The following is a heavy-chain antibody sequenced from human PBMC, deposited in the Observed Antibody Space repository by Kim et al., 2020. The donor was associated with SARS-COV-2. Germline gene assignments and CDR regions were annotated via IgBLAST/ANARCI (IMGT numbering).Heavy chain of an antibody. D-gene: IGHD2-2*01. CDR2: IRSKAYGGTT. J-gene: IGHJ6*02. CDR3: TRMVVVPAATDHDPNPWGKNYYYYYGMDV. V-gene: IGHV3-49*03. CDR1: GFTFGDYA. Sequence: GGSLRLSCTASGFTFGDYAMSWFRQAPGKGLEWVGFIRSKAYGGTTEYAASVKGRFTISRDDSKSIAYLQMNSLKTEDTAVYYCTRMVVVPAATDHDPNPWGKNYYYYYGMDVWGQGTTVTVSS.